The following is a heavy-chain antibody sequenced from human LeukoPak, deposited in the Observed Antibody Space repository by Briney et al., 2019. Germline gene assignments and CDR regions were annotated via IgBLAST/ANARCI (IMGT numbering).Heavy chain of an antibody. CDR2: IIPILGIA. CDR3: ARVATIPSHFDY. CDR1: GGTFSSYA. D-gene: IGHD5-24*01. J-gene: IGHJ4*02. Sequence: SVKVSCKASGGTFSSYAISWVRQAPGQGLEWMGRIIPILGIANYAQKFQGRVTITADKSTSTAYMELSSLRSEDTAVYYCARVATIPSHFDYWGQGTLVTVSS. V-gene: IGHV1-69*04.